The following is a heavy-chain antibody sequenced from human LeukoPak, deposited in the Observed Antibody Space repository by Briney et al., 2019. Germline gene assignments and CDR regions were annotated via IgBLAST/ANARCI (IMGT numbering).Heavy chain of an antibody. CDR3: ARSRSGYYEDY. J-gene: IGHJ4*02. Sequence: GGSLRLSCAASGFTFSNYWMSWVRQAPGKGLEWVANIKEDGSEKYYVDSVKGRFTISRDNAKNSLSLQVNSLSAEDTAVYYCARSRSGYYEDYWDQGTLVTVSS. CDR1: GFTFSNYW. V-gene: IGHV3-7*01. D-gene: IGHD3-22*01. CDR2: IKEDGSEK.